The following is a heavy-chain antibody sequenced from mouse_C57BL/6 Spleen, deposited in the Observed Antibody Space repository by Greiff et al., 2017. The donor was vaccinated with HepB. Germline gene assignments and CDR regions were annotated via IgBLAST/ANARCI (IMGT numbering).Heavy chain of an antibody. Sequence: QVQLQQPGAELVRPGSSVKLSCKASGYTFTSYWMHWVKQRPIQGLEWIGNIDPSDSETHYNQKFKDKATLTVDKSSSTAYMQLSSLTSEDSAVYYCARGDYDDAYYCDYWGQGTTLTVSS. CDR2: IDPSDSET. D-gene: IGHD2-4*01. CDR1: GYTFTSYW. CDR3: ARGDYDDAYYCDY. V-gene: IGHV1-52*01. J-gene: IGHJ2*01.